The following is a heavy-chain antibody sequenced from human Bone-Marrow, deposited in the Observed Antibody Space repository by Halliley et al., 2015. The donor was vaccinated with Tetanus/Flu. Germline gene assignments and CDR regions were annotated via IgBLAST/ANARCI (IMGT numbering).Heavy chain of an antibody. Sequence: SLRLSCAASGFIFGDHYMSWVRQAPGKGLETISFISHTGDYTRYRDPARGRFTISRDNAKNSLYLQMSSLKVEDTAVYYCAREYYSNLEDWGQGTLVIVSA. CDR3: AREYYSNLED. D-gene: IGHD4-4*01. J-gene: IGHJ4*02. V-gene: IGHV3-11*06. CDR2: ISHTGDYT. CDR1: GFIFGDHY.